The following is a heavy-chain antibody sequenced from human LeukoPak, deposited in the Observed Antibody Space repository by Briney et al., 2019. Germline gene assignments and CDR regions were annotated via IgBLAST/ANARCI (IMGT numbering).Heavy chain of an antibody. CDR2: INPNSGGT. Sequence: ASVKVSCTPSGYTFTGYYMHLVRQAPGQGLEWMGWINPNSGGTNYAQKFQGRVTMTRDTSISTAYMELSRLRSDDTAVYYCARGYELAVAGTVIQWGQGTLVTVSS. V-gene: IGHV1-2*02. CDR1: GYTFTGYY. J-gene: IGHJ4*02. D-gene: IGHD6-19*01. CDR3: ARGYELAVAGTVIQ.